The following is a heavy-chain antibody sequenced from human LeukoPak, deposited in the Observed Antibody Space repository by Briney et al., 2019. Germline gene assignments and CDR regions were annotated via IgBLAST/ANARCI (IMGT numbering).Heavy chain of an antibody. D-gene: IGHD3-10*01. CDR2: ISYDGSNK. Sequence: PGGSLRLSCAASGFTFSSYAMHWVRQAPGKGLEWVAVISYDGSNKYYADSVKGRFTISRDNSKNTLYLQMNSLRAEDTAVYYCARDYGSGSYNFDYWGQGTLVTVSS. V-gene: IGHV3-30-3*01. CDR3: ARDYGSGSYNFDY. CDR1: GFTFSSYA. J-gene: IGHJ4*02.